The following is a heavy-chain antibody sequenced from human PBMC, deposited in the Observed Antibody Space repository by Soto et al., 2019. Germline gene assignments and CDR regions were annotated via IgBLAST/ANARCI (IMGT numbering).Heavy chain of an antibody. D-gene: IGHD3-22*01. CDR2: IIPIFGTA. Sequence: QVQLVQSGAEVKKPGSSVKVSCKASGGTFSSYAISWVRQAPGQGLEWMGGIIPIFGTANYAQKFQGRVTITADESTSTAYMELSSLRSEDSAVYYCAIDQSRSSGYYRGGAFDIWGQGTMVTVSS. CDR1: GGTFSSYA. CDR3: AIDQSRSSGYYRGGAFDI. V-gene: IGHV1-69*01. J-gene: IGHJ3*02.